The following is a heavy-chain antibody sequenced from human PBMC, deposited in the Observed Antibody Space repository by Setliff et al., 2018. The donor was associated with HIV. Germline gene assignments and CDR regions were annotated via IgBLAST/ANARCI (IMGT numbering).Heavy chain of an antibody. CDR3: ARYRSKLDWFDP. D-gene: IGHD1-26*01. V-gene: IGHV4-39*01. CDR2: IYYSGGT. CDR1: GGSISSTSYY. J-gene: IGHJ5*02. Sequence: SETLSLTCTVSGGSISSTSYYWGWIRHPPGQGLEWSGNIYYSGGTDYPPSLKSRVTISVDTPNNQFSLKLRSVAASDTAIYYCARYRSKLDWFDPWGQGTLVTVSS.